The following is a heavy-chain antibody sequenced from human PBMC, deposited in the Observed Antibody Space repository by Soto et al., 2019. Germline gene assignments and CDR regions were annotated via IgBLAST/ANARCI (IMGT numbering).Heavy chain of an antibody. CDR2: VSGSGEMT. CDR1: GFTFRGDA. Sequence: EVQLLESGGDLVQPGGSLRLACAASGFTFRGDAMSWVRQAPGKGLEWVSSVSGSGEMTHYAESVKGRFTISRDNSKDTLFLQMNSLRAEDTAVYYCAREGINNYNEYYFDSWGQGTVVTVSS. V-gene: IGHV3-23*01. J-gene: IGHJ4*02. D-gene: IGHD4-4*01. CDR3: AREGINNYNEYYFDS.